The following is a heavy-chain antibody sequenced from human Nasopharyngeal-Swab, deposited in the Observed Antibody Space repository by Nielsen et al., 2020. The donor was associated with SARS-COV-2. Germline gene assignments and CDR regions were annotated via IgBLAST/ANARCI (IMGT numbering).Heavy chain of an antibody. D-gene: IGHD2-21*02. CDR1: GFTFSSYA. V-gene: IGHV3-23*01. Sequence: GESLKISCAASGFTFSSYAMSWVRQAPAKGLEWVSAISTGAVSTFYAASVKGRFTISRDDSRTTLYLQMNSLRAEDTAVYYCAKDRKHIVVVTAEQWGQGTLVTVSS. J-gene: IGHJ4*02. CDR2: ISTGAVST. CDR3: AKDRKHIVVVTAEQ.